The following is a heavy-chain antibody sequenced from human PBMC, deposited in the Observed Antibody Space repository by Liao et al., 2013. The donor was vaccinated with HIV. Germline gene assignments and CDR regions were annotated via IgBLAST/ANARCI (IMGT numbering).Heavy chain of an antibody. V-gene: IGHV4-34*01. CDR2: INHSGST. D-gene: IGHD3-9*01. CDR1: GGSFSDYF. CDR3: ARDAYFDWDNWFDP. Sequence: QVQLQQWGAGLLKPSETLSLTCAVYGGSFSDYFWSWIRQPPGKGLEWIGEINHSGSTNYNPSLKSRVTISLDTSKNQFSLKLSSVTAADTAVYYCARDAYFDWDNWFDPWGQGTLVTVSS. J-gene: IGHJ5*02.